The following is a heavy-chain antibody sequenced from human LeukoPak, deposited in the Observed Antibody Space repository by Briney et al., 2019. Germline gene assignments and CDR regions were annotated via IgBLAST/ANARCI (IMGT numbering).Heavy chain of an antibody. Sequence: PSETLSLTCAVSSYSISSGYYWGWIRPPPRKGLEWIGTIYHSGSTYYNPSLKSRVTISVDTSKSQFSLKLSSVTAADTAVYYCARQDIVLMVYAPGGFDPWGQGTLVTVAS. CDR3: ARQDIVLMVYAPGGFDP. D-gene: IGHD2-8*01. V-gene: IGHV4-38-2*01. CDR1: SYSISSGYY. CDR2: IYHSGST. J-gene: IGHJ5*02.